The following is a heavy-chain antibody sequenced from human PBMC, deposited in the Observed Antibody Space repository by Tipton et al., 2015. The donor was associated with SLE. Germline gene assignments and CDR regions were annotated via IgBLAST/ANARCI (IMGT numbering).Heavy chain of an antibody. V-gene: IGHV4-4*08. CDR3: ARERGDYGDYFDY. CDR2: IYYSGST. D-gene: IGHD4-17*01. J-gene: IGHJ4*02. Sequence: TLSLTCTVSGGSISSYYWSWIRQPPGKGLEWIGYIYYSGSTNYNPSLQSRVTISVDTSKNQFSLKLSSVTAADTAVYYCARERGDYGDYFDYWGQGTLVTVSS. CDR1: GGSISSYY.